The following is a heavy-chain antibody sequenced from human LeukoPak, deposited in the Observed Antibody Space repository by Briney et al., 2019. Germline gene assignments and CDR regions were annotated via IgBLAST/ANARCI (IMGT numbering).Heavy chain of an antibody. D-gene: IGHD4-17*01. Sequence: WASVKVSCKASGYTFTSYGISWVRQAPGQGLEWMGWIYPNSGGTKYAQKFQGRVTMTRDTSISTAYLELSRLRSDDTAVYYCAREHMTRVTLDYWGQGTLVTVSS. CDR1: GYTFTSYG. V-gene: IGHV1-2*02. CDR2: IYPNSGGT. CDR3: AREHMTRVTLDY. J-gene: IGHJ4*02.